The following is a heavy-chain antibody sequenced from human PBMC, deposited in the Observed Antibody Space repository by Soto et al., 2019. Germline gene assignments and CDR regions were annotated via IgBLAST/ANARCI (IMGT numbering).Heavy chain of an antibody. Sequence: PGGSWKPSVIASGLPFGVIGMTWSGRAPGKGLEWLGFVRRKANGGTTEYAASVKGRFTISRDDSKSIAYLQMDSLKTDDTAVYYCTRIGDYSTAGPWGQGTLVTVSS. CDR1: GLPFGVIG. CDR2: VRRKANGGTT. V-gene: IGHV3-49*03. J-gene: IGHJ5*02. D-gene: IGHD4-4*01. CDR3: TRIGDYSTAGP.